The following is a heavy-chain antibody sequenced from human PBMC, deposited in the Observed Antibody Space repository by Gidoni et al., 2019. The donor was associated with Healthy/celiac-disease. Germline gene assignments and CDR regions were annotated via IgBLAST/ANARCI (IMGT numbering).Heavy chain of an antibody. CDR2: IYYSGST. V-gene: IGHV4-59*01. CDR1: GCSISSYY. Sequence: QVQLQESGPGLVKPSETLSLTCTVSGCSISSYYWSWIRQPPGKGLEWIGYIYYSGSTNYNPSLKSRVTISVDTSKNQFSLKLSSVTAADTAVYYCARGTWELLGWFDPWGQGTLVTVSS. D-gene: IGHD1-26*01. CDR3: ARGTWELLGWFDP. J-gene: IGHJ5*02.